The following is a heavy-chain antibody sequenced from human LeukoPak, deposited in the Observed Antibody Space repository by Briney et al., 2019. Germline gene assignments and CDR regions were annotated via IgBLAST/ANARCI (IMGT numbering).Heavy chain of an antibody. V-gene: IGHV1-8*01. CDR2: ISSYNGNT. Sequence: ASVKVSCKASGYTFTSYAITWVRQAPGQGLEWMGWISSYNGNTNYAQKFQGRVTITRNTSISTAYMELSSLRSEDTAVYYCARAGTYYDSSGYYLWGQGTLVTVSS. CDR1: GYTFTSYA. CDR3: ARAGTYYDSSGYYL. D-gene: IGHD3-22*01. J-gene: IGHJ4*02.